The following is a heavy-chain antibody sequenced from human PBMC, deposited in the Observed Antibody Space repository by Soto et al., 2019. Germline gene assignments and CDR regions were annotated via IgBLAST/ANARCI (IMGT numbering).Heavy chain of an antibody. CDR3: ARLGCIAAPGSPSYYNWFDP. D-gene: IGHD6-13*01. CDR1: GYTSTNYW. J-gene: IGHJ5*02. V-gene: IGHV5-51*01. Sequence: GESLKISCKAFGYTSTNYWIGWVRQLPGKGLEWMGIIYPGNSDTKYSPSFQGQVTISADKSINTAYLQWNSLQASDTAMYYCARLGCIAAPGSPSYYNWFDPWGRGALVTVSS. CDR2: IYPGNSDT.